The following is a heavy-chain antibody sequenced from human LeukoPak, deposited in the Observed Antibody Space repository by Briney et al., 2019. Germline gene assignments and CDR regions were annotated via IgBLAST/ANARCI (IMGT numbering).Heavy chain of an antibody. CDR2: INPNSGGT. Sequence: ASVKVSCKASGYTFTGYYMHWVRQAPGQGLEWMGWINPNSGGTNYAQKFQGRVTMTRDTSISTAYMELSRLRSDDTAVYYCARGRSSGYYYRGYFDYWGQGTLVTVSS. V-gene: IGHV1-2*02. CDR1: GYTFTGYY. J-gene: IGHJ4*02. CDR3: ARGRSSGYYYRGYFDY. D-gene: IGHD3-22*01.